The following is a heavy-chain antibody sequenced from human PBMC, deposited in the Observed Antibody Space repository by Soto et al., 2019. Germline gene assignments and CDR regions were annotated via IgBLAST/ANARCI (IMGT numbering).Heavy chain of an antibody. D-gene: IGHD3-10*01. CDR1: GGSISSGDYY. CDR2: IYYSGST. V-gene: IGHV4-30-4*01. Sequence: QVQLQESGPGLVKPSQTLSLTCTVSGGSISSGDYYWNWIRQPPGKGLEWIGYIYYSGSTYYNPSFKSRVTISVDTSKNQFSLQLSSVTAADTAVYYCARHMWFGRTRSVDYWGQGTLVTVSS. J-gene: IGHJ4*02. CDR3: ARHMWFGRTRSVDY.